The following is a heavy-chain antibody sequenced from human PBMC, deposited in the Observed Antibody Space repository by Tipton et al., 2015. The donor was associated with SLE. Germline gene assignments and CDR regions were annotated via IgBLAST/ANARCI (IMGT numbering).Heavy chain of an antibody. CDR2: IYYSGST. V-gene: IGHV4-34*01. D-gene: IGHD5-18*01. CDR1: GGSFSSYY. CDR3: ARGGVTGYYFDY. J-gene: IGHJ4*02. Sequence: TLSLTCAVYGGSFSSYYWGWIRQPPGKGLEWIGSIYYSGSTYYNPSLKSRVTISVDTSKNQFSLKLSSVTAADTAVYYCARGGVTGYYFDYWGQGTLVTVSS.